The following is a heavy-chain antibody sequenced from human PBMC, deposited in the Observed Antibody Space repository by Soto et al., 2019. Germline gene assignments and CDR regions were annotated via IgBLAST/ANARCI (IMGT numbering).Heavy chain of an antibody. V-gene: IGHV5-51*01. J-gene: IGHJ6*02. D-gene: IGHD5-18*01. Sequence: GESLKISCQVSGYNFANYWTVWVRQMPGKGLEWMGIIYPGDSDTRYSPSFQGQVTISADKSISTAYLQWSSLKASDTAMYYCARRGYSYGYTDGMEVWGQGTTVTVSS. CDR3: ARRGYSYGYTDGMEV. CDR2: IYPGDSDT. CDR1: GYNFANYW.